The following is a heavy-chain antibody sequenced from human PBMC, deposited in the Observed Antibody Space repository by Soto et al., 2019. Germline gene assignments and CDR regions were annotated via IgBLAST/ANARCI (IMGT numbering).Heavy chain of an antibody. CDR3: LRITMVRGVISEGA. D-gene: IGHD3-10*01. J-gene: IGHJ4*02. V-gene: IGHV1-69*01. Sequence: QVQLVQSGAEVKKPGSSVKVSCKASGGTFSSYAISWVRQAPGQGLEWMGGIIPIFGTANYAQKFQGRVTLTADESTSTAYMELRSLRSEDTAVYYCLRITMVRGVISEGAWGQGTLVTVSS. CDR2: IIPIFGTA. CDR1: GGTFSSYA.